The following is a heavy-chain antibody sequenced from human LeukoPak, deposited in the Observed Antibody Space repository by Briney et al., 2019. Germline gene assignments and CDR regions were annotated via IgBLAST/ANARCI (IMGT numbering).Heavy chain of an antibody. V-gene: IGHV4-34*01. Sequence: SETLSLTCTVSGDSLTSYYWSWIRQPPGKGLEWIGEINHSGSTNYNPSLKSRVTISVDTSKNQFSLKLSSVTAADTAVYYCARRGYYYGVFDYWGQGTLVTVSS. D-gene: IGHD3-22*01. CDR2: INHSGST. CDR3: ARRGYYYGVFDY. J-gene: IGHJ4*02. CDR1: GDSLTSYY.